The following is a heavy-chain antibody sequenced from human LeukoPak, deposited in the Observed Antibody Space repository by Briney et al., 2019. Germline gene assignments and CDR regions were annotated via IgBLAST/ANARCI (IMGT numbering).Heavy chain of an antibody. CDR1: GYTFTGYY. D-gene: IGHD2-2*01. Sequence: ASVKVSCKASGYTFTGYYMHWVRQAPGQGLEWMGWINPNSGGTNYAQKFQGRVTMTRDTSISTAYMELSRLRSDDTAVYYCARERSLGYCSSTSCGSNWFDTWGQGTLVTVSS. J-gene: IGHJ5*02. CDR2: INPNSGGT. V-gene: IGHV1-2*02. CDR3: ARERSLGYCSSTSCGSNWFDT.